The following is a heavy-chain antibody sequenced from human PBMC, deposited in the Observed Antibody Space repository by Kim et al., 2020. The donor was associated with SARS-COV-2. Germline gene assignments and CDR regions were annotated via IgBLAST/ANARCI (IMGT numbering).Heavy chain of an antibody. V-gene: IGHV3-7*04. CDR3: ARALNYYDSSGYEEYYFDY. J-gene: IGHJ4*02. Sequence: GRFTISRDNAKNSLYLQMNSLRAEDTAVYYCARALNYYDSSGYEEYYFDYWGQGTLVTVSS. D-gene: IGHD3-22*01.